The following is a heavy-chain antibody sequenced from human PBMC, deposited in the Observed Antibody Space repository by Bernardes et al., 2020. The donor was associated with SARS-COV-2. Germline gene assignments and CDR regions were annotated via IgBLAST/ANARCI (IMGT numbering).Heavy chain of an antibody. CDR2: IYTGGGT. CDR1: GFTVRGSY. Sequence: GCSLIRSCAASGFTVRGSYMSWVRQAPGRGLAWVSVIYTGGGTYYADSVKGRFTISRDISKNTVYLQMNSLRAEDTAVYYCVRGTGGGRGQETLVTVSS. J-gene: IGHJ4*02. V-gene: IGHV3-53*01. D-gene: IGHD2-15*01. CDR3: VRGTGGG.